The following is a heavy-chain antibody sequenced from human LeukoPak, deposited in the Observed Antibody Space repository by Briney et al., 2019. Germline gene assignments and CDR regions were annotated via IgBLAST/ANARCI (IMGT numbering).Heavy chain of an antibody. CDR1: GYTFTGYY. J-gene: IGHJ5*02. CDR2: INPNSGGT. V-gene: IGHV1-2*02. CDR3: ARDTRNYDFWSGYYFP. Sequence: ASVKVSCKASGYTFTGYYMHWVRQAPGQGLEWMGWINPNSGGTNYAQKFQGRVTMTRDTSISTAYMELSRLRSDDTAVYYCARDTRNYDFWSGYYFPWGQGTLVTVSS. D-gene: IGHD3-3*01.